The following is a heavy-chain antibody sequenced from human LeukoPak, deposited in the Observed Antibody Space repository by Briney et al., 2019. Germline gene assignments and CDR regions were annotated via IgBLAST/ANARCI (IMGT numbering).Heavy chain of an antibody. CDR3: ARHGRYYDILTGYYSHFDY. Sequence: SETLSLTCTVSGGSISSYYWSWIRQAPGKGLEWIGYIYYSGSTNYNPSLKSRVTISVDTSKNQFSLKLSSVTAADTAVYYCARHGRYYDILTGYYSHFDYWGQGTLVTVSS. J-gene: IGHJ4*02. CDR1: GGSISSYY. V-gene: IGHV4-59*08. CDR2: IYYSGST. D-gene: IGHD3-9*01.